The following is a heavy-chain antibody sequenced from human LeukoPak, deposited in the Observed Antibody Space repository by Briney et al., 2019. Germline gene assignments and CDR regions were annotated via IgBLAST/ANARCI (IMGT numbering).Heavy chain of an antibody. CDR2: ISYDGSNK. J-gene: IGHJ5*02. Sequence: GGSLRLCCAASGFTFSSYAMHWVRQAPGKGLEWMAVISYDGSNKYHADSVKGRFTISRDNSKNTLYMEMNSLRAEDTAVYYCATGVTTERYNWFDPWGQGTLVTVSS. D-gene: IGHD4-11*01. CDR1: GFTFSSYA. V-gene: IGHV3-30*04. CDR3: ATGVTTERYNWFDP.